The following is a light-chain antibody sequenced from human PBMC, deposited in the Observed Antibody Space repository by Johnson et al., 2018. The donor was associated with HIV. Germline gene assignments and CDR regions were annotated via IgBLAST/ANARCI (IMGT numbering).Light chain of an antibody. V-gene: IGLV1-51*02. CDR2: END. CDR1: SSNIGSNY. CDR3: ATWDRSLTIGGV. Sequence: QSVLTQPPSVSAAPGQKVTISCSGSSSNIGSNYVSWYQQFPGAAPKLLIYENDKRPSGIPDRFSGSKSGTSATLGITGLQTGDAAAYYCATWDRSLTIGGVFGTGTTVTVL. J-gene: IGLJ1*01.